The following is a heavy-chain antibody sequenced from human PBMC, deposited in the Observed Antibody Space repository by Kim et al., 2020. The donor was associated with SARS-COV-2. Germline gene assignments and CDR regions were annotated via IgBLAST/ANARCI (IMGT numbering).Heavy chain of an antibody. V-gene: IGHV4-34*01. Sequence: SETLSLTCAVYGGSFSGYYWSWIRQPPGKGLEWIGEINHSGSTNYNPSLKSRVTISVDTSKNQFSLKLSSVTAADTAVYYCASRSYGSGSKYGMDVWGQG. D-gene: IGHD3-10*01. CDR2: INHSGST. J-gene: IGHJ6*02. CDR1: GGSFSGYY. CDR3: ASRSYGSGSKYGMDV.